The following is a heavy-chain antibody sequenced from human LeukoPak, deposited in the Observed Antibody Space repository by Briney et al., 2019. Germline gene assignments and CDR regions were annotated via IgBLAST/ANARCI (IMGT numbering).Heavy chain of an antibody. Sequence: SETLSLTCTVPSGSISSYYWHWIRQSPEKGLEWIGYVHHSGSSYYNPSLKSRITMSVDTSKSQFSLRLSSVTAADTAVYYCARWGGSVLWSFDFWGQGTLVTVSS. D-gene: IGHD3-16*01. J-gene: IGHJ4*02. V-gene: IGHV4-59*01. CDR1: SGSISSYY. CDR3: ARWGGSVLWSFDF. CDR2: VHHSGSS.